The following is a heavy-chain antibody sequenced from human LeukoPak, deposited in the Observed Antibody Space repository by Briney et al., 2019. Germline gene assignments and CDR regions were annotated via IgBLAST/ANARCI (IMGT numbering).Heavy chain of an antibody. Sequence: GGSLRLSCAASGFTFSDYYMSWIRQAPGKGLEWVAYISSSGSTIYYADSVKGRFTISRDNAKNSLYLQMNSLRAEDTAVYYRARVRFLEWLLPFDYWGQGTLVTVSS. V-gene: IGHV3-11*04. CDR3: ARVRFLEWLLPFDY. CDR2: ISSSGSTI. D-gene: IGHD3-3*01. CDR1: GFTFSDYY. J-gene: IGHJ4*02.